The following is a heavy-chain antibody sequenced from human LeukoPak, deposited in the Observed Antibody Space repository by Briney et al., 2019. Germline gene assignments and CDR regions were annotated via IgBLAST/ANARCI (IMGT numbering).Heavy chain of an antibody. V-gene: IGHV4-59*01. CDR1: GGSIRNYY. Sequence: SETLSLTCTVSGGSIRNYYWTWVRQAPGKGLEWIGYIRNSGSTNYNPSLESRVTISVGTSKNQFSLKLYSMTAADTAVHYCAKDGSSGTGEIDYWGQGTLVTVSS. J-gene: IGHJ4*02. D-gene: IGHD7-27*01. CDR3: AKDGSSGTGEIDY. CDR2: IRNSGST.